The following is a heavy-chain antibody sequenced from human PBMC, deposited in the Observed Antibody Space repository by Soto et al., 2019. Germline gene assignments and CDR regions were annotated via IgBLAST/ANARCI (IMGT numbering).Heavy chain of an antibody. D-gene: IGHD2-15*01. CDR2: INHSGST. CDR3: ARSRKWYYFDY. Sequence: QVQLQQWGAGLLKPSETLSLTCAVYGGSFSGYYWSWIRQPPGKGLEWIGEINHSGSTNYNPSLKSRVTISVDTSKNQFSLKLSSVTAADTAVYYCARSRKWYYFDYWGQGTLVTVSS. V-gene: IGHV4-34*01. CDR1: GGSFSGYY. J-gene: IGHJ4*02.